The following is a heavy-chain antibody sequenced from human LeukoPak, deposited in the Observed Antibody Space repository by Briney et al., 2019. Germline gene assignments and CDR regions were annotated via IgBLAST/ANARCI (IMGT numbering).Heavy chain of an antibody. CDR1: GYRFTKYW. CDR2: IYPGDSDT. J-gene: IGHJ4*02. D-gene: IGHD3-3*01. CDR3: ARSYDLASFDY. V-gene: IGHV5-51*01. Sequence: GESLKISCKGSGYRFTKYWIGWVRQMPGKGLEWMGIIYPGDSDTRYSPSFQGQVTISADKSIGTAYLQWSSLKASDTAMYYCARSYDLASFDYWGQGTLSPTPQ.